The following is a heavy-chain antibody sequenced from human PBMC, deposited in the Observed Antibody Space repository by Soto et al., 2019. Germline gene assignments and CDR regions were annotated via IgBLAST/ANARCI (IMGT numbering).Heavy chain of an antibody. CDR3: ARLTTSNVYYFDY. CDR1: GGSISSSRDY. J-gene: IGHJ4*02. D-gene: IGHD4-4*01. CDR2: MYYSGST. Sequence: ETLSLTCTVSGGSISSSRDYWGWIRQPPGKGLEWIGSMYYSGSTSYNPSLKSRVTISVDTSKNQFSLKLSSVTAADTAVYYCARLTTSNVYYFDYWGQGTLVTVSS. V-gene: IGHV4-39*01.